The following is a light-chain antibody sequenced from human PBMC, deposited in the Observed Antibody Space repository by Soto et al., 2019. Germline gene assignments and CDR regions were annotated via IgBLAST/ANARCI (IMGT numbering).Light chain of an antibody. V-gene: IGLV4-69*01. J-gene: IGLJ2*01. CDR1: SGHSNYA. Sequence: QSVLTQSPSAAASLGASVKLTCTLASGHSNYAIAWHQQQPEKGPRYLMRVNSDGSHTKGDGIPDRFSGSSSGAERYLAISSLQSEDEDDYYCQTWGTGVPVVFGGGTKLTVL. CDR2: VNSDGSH. CDR3: QTWGTGVPVV.